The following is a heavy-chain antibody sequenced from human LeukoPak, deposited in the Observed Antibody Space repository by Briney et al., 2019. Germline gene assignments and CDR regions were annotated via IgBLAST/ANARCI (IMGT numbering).Heavy chain of an antibody. CDR2: VSYDGSNK. V-gene: IGHV3-30*18. CDR1: GFTFSSYG. J-gene: IGHJ4*02. D-gene: IGHD6-19*01. Sequence: GGTLRLSCAASGFTFSSYGMHWVRQAPGKGLEWVAVVSYDGSNKYYADSVKGRFTISRDNSKNTLYLQMNSLRAEDTAVYYCAKDFDSSILDYWGQGTLVTVSS. CDR3: AKDFDSSILDY.